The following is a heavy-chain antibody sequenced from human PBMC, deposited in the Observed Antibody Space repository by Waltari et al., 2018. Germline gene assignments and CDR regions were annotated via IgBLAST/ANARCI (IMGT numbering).Heavy chain of an antibody. CDR3: ARAPPFYGMDV. CDR1: GFTFSSYA. J-gene: IGHJ6*02. Sequence: QVQLVESGGGVVQPGRSLRLSCAASGFTFSSYAMHWVRQAPGKGREWVAVISYDGSNKYDADSVKGRFTISRDNSKNTLYLQMNSLRAEDTAVYYCARAPPFYGMDVWGQGTTVTVSS. V-gene: IGHV3-30-3*01. CDR2: ISYDGSNK.